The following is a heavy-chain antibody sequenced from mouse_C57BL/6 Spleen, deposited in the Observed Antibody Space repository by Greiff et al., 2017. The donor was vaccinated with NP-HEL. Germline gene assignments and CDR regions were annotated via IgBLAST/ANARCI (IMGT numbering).Heavy chain of an antibody. V-gene: IGHV1-20*01. Sequence: VQLKESGPELVKPGASVKISCKASGYSFTGYFMNWVMQSHGKSLEWIGRINPYNGDTFYNQKFKGKATLTVDKASSTAHMELRSLTSEDSAVYYCARDEVYDCYLYYWGQVTTLTVAS. D-gene: IGHD2-3*01. CDR1: GYSFTGYF. J-gene: IGHJ2*01. CDR3: ARDEVYDCYLYY. CDR2: INPYNGDT.